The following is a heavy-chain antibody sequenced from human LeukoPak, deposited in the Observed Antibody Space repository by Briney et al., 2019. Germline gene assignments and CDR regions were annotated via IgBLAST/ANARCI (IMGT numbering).Heavy chain of an antibody. D-gene: IGHD4-17*01. CDR2: ISSGNSNT. Sequence: GGSLRLSCAASGFTFSSYTMNWVRQAPGKGLEWVSYISSGNSNTYYADSVKGRFTISRDNAKNSLYLQMNSLRAEDTAVYYCARGVGLPVTKGPHFDYWGQGTLVTVSS. CDR3: ARGVGLPVTKGPHFDY. CDR1: GFTFSSYT. V-gene: IGHV3-48*01. J-gene: IGHJ4*02.